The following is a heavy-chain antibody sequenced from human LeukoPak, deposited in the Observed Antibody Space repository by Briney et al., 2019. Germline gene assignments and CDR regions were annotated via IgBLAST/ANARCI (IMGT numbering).Heavy chain of an antibody. CDR1: GHTFTSYD. J-gene: IGHJ4*02. CDR3: ARGGGSSFPGDY. D-gene: IGHD6-13*01. CDR2: MNPNSGNT. V-gene: IGHV1-8*01. Sequence: ASVKVSCKASGHTFTSYDINWVRQATGQGLEWMGWMNPNSGNTGYAQKFQGRITMTRNTSITTAYMELSSLISEDTAVYYCARGGGSSFPGDYWGQGTLVTVSS.